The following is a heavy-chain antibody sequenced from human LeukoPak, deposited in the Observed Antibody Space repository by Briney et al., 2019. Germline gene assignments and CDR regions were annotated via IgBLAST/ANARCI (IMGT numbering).Heavy chain of an antibody. CDR1: GFTFSSYW. CDR3: ARDNLAAAGDDNFDI. J-gene: IGHJ3*02. D-gene: IGHD6-13*01. V-gene: IGHV3-7*01. CDR2: IKQDGSEK. Sequence: GGSLRLSCAASGFTFSSYWMSWVRQAPGKGLEWVANIKQDGSEKYYVDSVKGRFTISRDNAKNSLYLQMNSLRAEDTAIYYCARDNLAAAGDDNFDIWGQGTMVTVSS.